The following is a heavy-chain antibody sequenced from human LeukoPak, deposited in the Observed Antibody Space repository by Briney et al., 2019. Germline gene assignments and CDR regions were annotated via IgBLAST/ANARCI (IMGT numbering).Heavy chain of an antibody. V-gene: IGHV1-46*01. CDR1: GYTFTSYD. CDR3: ATELRFLEWSPGY. Sequence: ASVKVSCKASGYTFTSYDINWVRQAPGQGLEWMGIINPSGGSTSYAQKFQGRVTMTRDTSTSTVYMELSSLRSEDTAVYYCATELRFLEWSPGYWGQGTLVTVSS. J-gene: IGHJ4*02. D-gene: IGHD3-3*01. CDR2: INPSGGST.